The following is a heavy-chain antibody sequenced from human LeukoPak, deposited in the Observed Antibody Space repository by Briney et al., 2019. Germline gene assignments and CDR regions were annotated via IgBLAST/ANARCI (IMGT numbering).Heavy chain of an antibody. D-gene: IGHD2-15*01. Sequence: SETLSLTCTVSGGSISGYYWSWIRPPPGKGLEWIGYIYYSGSTNYNPSLKSRVTISIDTSKNQFSLKLTSVTAADTAVYYCAAGTPALEFWGQGTLVTVSS. CDR2: IYYSGST. V-gene: IGHV4-59*08. CDR1: GGSISGYY. J-gene: IGHJ4*02. CDR3: AAGTPALEF.